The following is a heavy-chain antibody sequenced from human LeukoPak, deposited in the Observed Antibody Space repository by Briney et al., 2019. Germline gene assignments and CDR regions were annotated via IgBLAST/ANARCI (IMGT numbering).Heavy chain of an antibody. Sequence: GGSLRLSCAASGFTFSSYGMHWVRQAPGKGLEWVAVISYDGSNKYYADSVKGRFTISRDNSKNTLYLQMRSLRAEDTAVYHCVGSLDYWGQGTLVTVSS. D-gene: IGHD3-16*01. CDR1: GFTFSSYG. CDR3: VGSLDY. V-gene: IGHV3-30*03. J-gene: IGHJ4*02. CDR2: ISYDGSNK.